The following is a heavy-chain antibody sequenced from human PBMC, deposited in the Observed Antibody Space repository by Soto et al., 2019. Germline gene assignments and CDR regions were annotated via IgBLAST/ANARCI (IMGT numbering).Heavy chain of an antibody. J-gene: IGHJ4*02. CDR2: TYYRSKWYN. D-gene: IGHD6-13*01. CDR1: GDSVSSNSSA. V-gene: IGHV6-1*01. CDR3: ARLARYLHRWGGSNWYYFDY. Sequence: SQTLSLTCAISGDSVSSNSSAWNCISQSPSRGLEWLGRTYYRSKWYNDYAVSVKSRITINPDTSKNQFSLRLSSITAADTAVYYCARLARYLHRWGGSNWYYFDYWGQGTLVTVSS.